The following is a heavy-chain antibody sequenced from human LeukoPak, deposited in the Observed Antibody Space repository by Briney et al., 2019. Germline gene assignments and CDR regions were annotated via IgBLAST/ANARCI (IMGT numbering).Heavy chain of an antibody. J-gene: IGHJ4*02. V-gene: IGHV4-61*02. D-gene: IGHD5-24*01. Sequence: SETLSLTCTVSGGSISSGSYYWSWIRQPAGKGLEWIGRIYTSGSTNYNPSLKSRVTISVDTSKNQFSLKLNSVTAADTAVYYCASPRGRDGYNYGFFDYWGQGTLVTVSS. CDR2: IYTSGST. CDR1: GGSISSGSYY. CDR3: ASPRGRDGYNYGFFDY.